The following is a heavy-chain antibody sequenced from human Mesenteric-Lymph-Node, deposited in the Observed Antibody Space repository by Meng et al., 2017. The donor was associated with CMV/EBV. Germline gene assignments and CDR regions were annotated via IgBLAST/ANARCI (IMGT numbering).Heavy chain of an antibody. J-gene: IGHJ4*02. CDR2: ISSSGSTI. Sequence: GESLKISCAVSGFTFNNYWMSWVRQAPGKGLEWVSYISSSGSTIYYADSVKGRFTISRDNAKNSLYLQMNSLRDEDTAVYYCARGSDYWTPPPPVYWGQGTLVTVSS. CDR3: ARGSDYWTPPPPVY. CDR1: GFTFNNYW. V-gene: IGHV3-11*04. D-gene: IGHD3-3*01.